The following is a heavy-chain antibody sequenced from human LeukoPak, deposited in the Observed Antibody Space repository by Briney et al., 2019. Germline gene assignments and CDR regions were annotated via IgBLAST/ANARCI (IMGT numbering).Heavy chain of an antibody. CDR3: ARGRTVTNDFDL. J-gene: IGHJ2*01. V-gene: IGHV4-39*01. D-gene: IGHD4-17*01. CDR2: IYDSGST. Sequence: WFRQPPGKGLEWIGSIYDSGSTYYNPSLKSRVTISVDTSKNQFSLKLNSVTAADTAVYYCARGRTVTNDFDLWGRGTLVTVSS.